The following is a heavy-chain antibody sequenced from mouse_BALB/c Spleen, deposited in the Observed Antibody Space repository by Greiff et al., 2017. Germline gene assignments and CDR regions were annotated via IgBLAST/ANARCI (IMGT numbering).Heavy chain of an antibody. J-gene: IGHJ3*01. Sequence: DVQLQESGPGLVKPSQSLSLTCTVTGYSITSDYAWNWIRQFPGNKLEWMGYISYSGSTSYNPSLKSRISITRDTSKNQFFLQLNSVTTEDTATYYCARWYDMAYWGQGTLVTVSA. CDR2: ISYSGST. V-gene: IGHV3-2*02. CDR1: GYSITSDYA. CDR3: ARWYDMAY. D-gene: IGHD2-3*01.